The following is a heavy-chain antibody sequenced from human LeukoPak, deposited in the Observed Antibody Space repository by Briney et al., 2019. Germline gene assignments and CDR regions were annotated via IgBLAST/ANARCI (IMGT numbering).Heavy chain of an antibody. CDR3: ARDRGNNYGFTYDF. CDR1: GGSISSYY. D-gene: IGHD5-18*01. Sequence: SETLSLTCTVSGGSISSYYWCWIRQPPGKGLEWIGYIYYSGSTNYNPSLKSRVTISVDTSKNQFSLKLSSVTAADTAVYYCARDRGNNYGFTYDFWGQGTLVTVSS. CDR2: IYYSGST. V-gene: IGHV4-59*12. J-gene: IGHJ4*02.